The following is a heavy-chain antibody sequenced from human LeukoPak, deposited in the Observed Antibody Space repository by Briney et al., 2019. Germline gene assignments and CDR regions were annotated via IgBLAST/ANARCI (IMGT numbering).Heavy chain of an antibody. CDR1: GYSISSGYY. CDR2: LYHSGST. Sequence: PSETLSLTCAVSGYSISSGYYRGWIRQPPGKGLEWIGTLYHSGSTYYNPSLKSRVTISVDTSQNQFSLKLSSVTAADTAVYYCAVGYCSSSSTSCYREYFQHWGQGTLVTVSS. V-gene: IGHV4-38-2*01. J-gene: IGHJ1*01. CDR3: AVGYCSSSSTSCYREYFQH. D-gene: IGHD2-2*02.